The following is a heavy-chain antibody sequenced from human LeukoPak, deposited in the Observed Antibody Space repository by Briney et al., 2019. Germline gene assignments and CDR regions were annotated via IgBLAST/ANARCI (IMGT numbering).Heavy chain of an antibody. D-gene: IGHD6-6*01. CDR3: ARRSHYSDSSAANA. J-gene: IGHJ5*02. V-gene: IGHV4-34*01. Sequence: SETLSLTCAVYGGSFTGYYWTWIRQPPGKGLEWIGEISHSGDTNYSPSLKSRVTISVDTSRKQFSLKLSSVTAADTAVYYCARRSHYSDSSAANAWGQGTLVTVS. CDR2: ISHSGDT. CDR1: GGSFTGYY.